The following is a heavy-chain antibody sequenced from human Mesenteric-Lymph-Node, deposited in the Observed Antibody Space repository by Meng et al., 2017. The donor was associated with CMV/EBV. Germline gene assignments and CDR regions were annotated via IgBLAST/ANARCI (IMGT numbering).Heavy chain of an antibody. CDR3: AREGNWGPEF. CDR1: GFTFSSYS. Sequence: GESLKISCAASGFTFSSYSMNWVRQAPGKGLEWVSSISSSSSYIYYADSVKGRFTISRDNAKNSVYLQMNSLRAEDTAVYYCAREGNWGPEFWGQGTLVTVSS. CDR2: ISSSSSYI. D-gene: IGHD7-27*01. V-gene: IGHV3-21*01. J-gene: IGHJ4*02.